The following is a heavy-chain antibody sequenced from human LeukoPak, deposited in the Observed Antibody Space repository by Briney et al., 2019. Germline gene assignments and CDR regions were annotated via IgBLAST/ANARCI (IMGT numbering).Heavy chain of an antibody. CDR1: GFTFSSYW. D-gene: IGHD7-27*01. CDR2: IKQDGSEK. Sequence: EPGGSLRLSCAASGFTFSSYWMSWVRQAPGKGLEWVANIKQDGSEKNYVDSVKGRFTISRDNAKNSLILQMNSLRDEDTAVYARGVWAPFDSWGQGTLVSVSS. J-gene: IGHJ4*02. CDR3: GVWAPFDS. V-gene: IGHV3-7*01.